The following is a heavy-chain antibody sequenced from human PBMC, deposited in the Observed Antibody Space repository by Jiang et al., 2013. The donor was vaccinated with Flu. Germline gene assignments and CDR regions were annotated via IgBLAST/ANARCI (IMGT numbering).Heavy chain of an antibody. V-gene: IGHV7-4-1*02. Sequence: QSGSELKKPGASVKVSCKASGYTLTTYAMNWVRQAPGQGLEWMGWINTNTGNPKYAQVFTGRFVFSLDTSVSTAYLQISGPTGPRTLPVYYCARGGRAGSTGWYDYF. J-gene: IGHJ4*01. CDR3: ARGGRAGSTGWYDYF. D-gene: IGHD6-19*01. CDR1: GYTLTTYA. CDR2: INTNTGNP.